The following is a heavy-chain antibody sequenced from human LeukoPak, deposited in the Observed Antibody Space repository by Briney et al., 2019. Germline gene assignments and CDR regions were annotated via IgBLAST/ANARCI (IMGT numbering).Heavy chain of an antibody. J-gene: IGHJ4*02. V-gene: IGHV4-38-2*01. CDR2: IYHSGST. D-gene: IGHD1-26*01. CDR3: ARQLLPDY. Sequence: SETLSLTCAVSGYSISSGYYWGWIRQPPGKGLEWIGSIYHSGSTYYNPSLKSRVTISVDMSKNQFSLKLSSVTAADTAVYYCARQLLPDYWGQGTLVTVSS. CDR1: GYSISSGYY.